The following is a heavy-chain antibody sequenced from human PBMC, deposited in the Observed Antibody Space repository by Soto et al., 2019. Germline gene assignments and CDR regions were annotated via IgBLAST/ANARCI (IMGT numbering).Heavy chain of an antibody. D-gene: IGHD2-2*01. Sequence: GGSLRLSCAASGFTFSSYSMNWVRQAPGKGLEWVSSISSSISYIYYADSVKGRFTISRDNAKNSLYLQMNSLRAEDTAVYYCASDKRVVPAAFDYWGQGTLVTVSS. CDR1: GFTFSSYS. CDR2: ISSSISYI. J-gene: IGHJ4*02. V-gene: IGHV3-21*01. CDR3: ASDKRVVPAAFDY.